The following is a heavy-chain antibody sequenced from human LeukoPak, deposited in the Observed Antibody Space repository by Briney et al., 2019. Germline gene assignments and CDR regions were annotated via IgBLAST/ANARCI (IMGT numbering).Heavy chain of an antibody. CDR2: IKQDGSEK. J-gene: IGHJ4*02. Sequence: PGGSLRLSCAASGFTFSSYWMSWVRQAPGKGLEWVANIKQDGSEKYYVDSVKGRFTISRDNAKNSLYLQMNSLRAEDTAVYYCARDVLYSGSYYDYWGQGTLVTVSS. CDR3: ARDVLYSGSYYDY. CDR1: GFTFSSYW. D-gene: IGHD1-26*01. V-gene: IGHV3-7*01.